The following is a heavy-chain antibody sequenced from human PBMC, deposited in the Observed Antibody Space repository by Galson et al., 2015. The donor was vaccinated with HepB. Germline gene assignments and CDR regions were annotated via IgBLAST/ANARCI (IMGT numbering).Heavy chain of an antibody. V-gene: IGHV3-74*03. CDR1: GFSFSGDC. Sequence: SLRLSCAVSGFSFSGDCMHWVRQAPGKGLVWVSRICSGGTATTYGDSVKGRFTISRDDAKNTLYLQMNSLRAEDSAVYYCARLGTPYNWFDPWGQGARVIVSS. J-gene: IGHJ5*02. CDR3: ARLGTPYNWFDP. D-gene: IGHD1-1*01. CDR2: ICSGGTAT.